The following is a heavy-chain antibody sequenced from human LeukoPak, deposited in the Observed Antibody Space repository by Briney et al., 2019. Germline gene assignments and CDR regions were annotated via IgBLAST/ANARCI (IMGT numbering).Heavy chain of an antibody. J-gene: IGHJ3*02. V-gene: IGHV4-59*11. CDR2: IYYSGST. CDR3: ARAGYYYDSSGYQVRAFDI. Sequence: SETLSLTCTVSGASISSHYWTWIRQPPGKGLEWIGYIYYSGSTNYNPSLKSRVTISVNTSKNQVSLKLSSVTAADTAVFYCARAGYYYDSSGYQVRAFDIWGQGTMVIVSS. CDR1: GASISSHY. D-gene: IGHD3-22*01.